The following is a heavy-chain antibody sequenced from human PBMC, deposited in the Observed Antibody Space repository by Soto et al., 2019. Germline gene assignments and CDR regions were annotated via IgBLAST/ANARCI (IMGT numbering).Heavy chain of an antibody. CDR2: ISGSGGST. CDR1: GFTFSSYA. CDR3: AKVRYYYDSSGYSAFAY. D-gene: IGHD3-22*01. J-gene: IGHJ4*02. Sequence: GGSLRLSCAASGFTFSSYAMSWVRQAPEKGLEWVSAISGSGGSTYYADSVKGRFTISRDNSKNTLYLQMNSLRAEDTAVYYCAKVRYYYDSSGYSAFAYLSQGTLVTVSS. V-gene: IGHV3-23*01.